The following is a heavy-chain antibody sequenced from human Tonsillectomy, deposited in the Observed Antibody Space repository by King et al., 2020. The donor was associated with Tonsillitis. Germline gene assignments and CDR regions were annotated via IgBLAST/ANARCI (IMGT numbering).Heavy chain of an antibody. CDR1: GFSFSTYS. Sequence: VQLVQSGGGLVKPGGSLRLSCAASGFSFSTYSINWVRQAPGKGLEWVSSISSSGSYIQYADSVKGRFTISIDNANNSVYLQMNSLRVDDTAVYYCARDDNFGLSYYYYLDVWGKGTTVTVSS. CDR3: ARDDNFGLSYYYYLDV. J-gene: IGHJ6*03. D-gene: IGHD5-18*01. V-gene: IGHV3-21*01. CDR2: ISSSGSYI.